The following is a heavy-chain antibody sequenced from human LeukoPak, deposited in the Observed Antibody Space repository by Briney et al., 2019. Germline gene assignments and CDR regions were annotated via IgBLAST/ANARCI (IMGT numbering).Heavy chain of an antibody. D-gene: IGHD6-13*01. CDR1: GGSFSGYY. J-gene: IGHJ4*02. V-gene: IGHV4-34*01. CDR3: ARARGPRYSSSWYWSYFDY. Sequence: MPSETLSLTYSVYGGSFSGYYWSWIRQPPGKGLEWIGEINHSGSTNYNPSLKSRVTISVDTSKNQFSLKLSSVTAADTAVYYCARARGPRYSSSWYWSYFDYWGQGTLVTVSS. CDR2: INHSGST.